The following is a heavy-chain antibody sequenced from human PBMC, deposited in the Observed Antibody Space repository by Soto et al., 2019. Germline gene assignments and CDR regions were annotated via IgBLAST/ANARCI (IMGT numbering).Heavy chain of an antibody. J-gene: IGHJ4*02. Sequence: QVQLVQSGAEVKKPESSVKVSCKASGGTFSSYAISWVRQAPGQGLEWMGGIIPIFGTANSAQKFQGRVTITADESTSTAYMELSSLRSEDTAVYYCARSRTLIYDSSGYDFDYWGQGTLGTVSS. V-gene: IGHV1-69*01. D-gene: IGHD3-22*01. CDR1: GGTFSSYA. CDR2: IIPIFGTA. CDR3: ARSRTLIYDSSGYDFDY.